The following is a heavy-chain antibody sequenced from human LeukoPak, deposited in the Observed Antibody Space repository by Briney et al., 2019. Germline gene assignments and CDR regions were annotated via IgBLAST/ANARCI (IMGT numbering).Heavy chain of an antibody. J-gene: IGHJ4*02. D-gene: IGHD3-10*01. Sequence: MPSETPSLTCTVSGGSISNYYWSWIRQPPGKGLERIGYIYYSGSTNYNPSLRSRVTISVDTSKNQFSLKLSSVTAADTAVYYCARSHGSGSYYNLNDYWGQGALVTVSS. CDR3: ARSHGSGSYYNLNDY. CDR2: IYYSGST. V-gene: IGHV4-59*01. CDR1: GGSISNYY.